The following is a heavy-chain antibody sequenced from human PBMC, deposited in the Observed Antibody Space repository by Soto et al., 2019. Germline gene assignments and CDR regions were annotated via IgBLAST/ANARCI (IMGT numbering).Heavy chain of an antibody. D-gene: IGHD3-10*01. CDR2: ISGSGGST. V-gene: IGHV3-23*01. Sequence: LRLSCAASGFTFSSYSMSWVRQAPGKGLEWVSAISGSGGSTYYADSVKGRFTISRDNSKNTLYLQMNSLRAEDTAVYYCARDIRVAYYYGSGSNYGMDVWGQGTTVTVSS. CDR1: GFTFSSYS. CDR3: ARDIRVAYYYGSGSNYGMDV. J-gene: IGHJ6*02.